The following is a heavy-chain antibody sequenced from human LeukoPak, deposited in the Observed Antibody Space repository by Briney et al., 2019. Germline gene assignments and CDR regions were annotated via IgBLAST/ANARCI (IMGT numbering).Heavy chain of an antibody. J-gene: IGHJ6*02. CDR1: GFTFSSYS. CDR3: ARALRVSNVAVLGYYYYGMDV. V-gene: IGHV3-21*01. Sequence: PGGSLRLSCAASGFTFSSYSMNWVRQAPGKGLEWVSSISSSSSYIYYADSVKGRFTISRDNAKNSLYLQMNSLRAEDTAVYYCARALRVSNVAVLGYYYYGMDVWGQGTTVTVSS. D-gene: IGHD2-8*01. CDR2: ISSSSSYI.